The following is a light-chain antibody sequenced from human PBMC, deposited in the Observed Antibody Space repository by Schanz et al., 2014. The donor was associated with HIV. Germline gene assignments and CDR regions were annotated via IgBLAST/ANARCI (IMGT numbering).Light chain of an antibody. CDR2: DVN. V-gene: IGLV2-8*01. J-gene: IGLJ3*02. CDR1: SSDVGGYNY. CDR3: SSYGGSNNLV. Sequence: QSALTQPPSASGSPGQPVTIFCTGSSSDVGGYNYVSWYQQHPGKAPKLMIYDVNKRPSAVPDRFSGSRSGNTASLTVSGLQAEDEGDYFCSSYGGSNNLVFGGGTKLTVL.